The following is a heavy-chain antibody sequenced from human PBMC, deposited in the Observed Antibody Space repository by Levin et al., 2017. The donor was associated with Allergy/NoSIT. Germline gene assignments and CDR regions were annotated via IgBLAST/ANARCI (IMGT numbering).Heavy chain of an antibody. D-gene: IGHD2-2*01. CDR3: ARGGCSSTSCLDY. Sequence: SGGSLRLSCAASGFTFSNYWMHWVRQAPGKGLVWVSHINSDGSNTNYADSVKGRFTISRDNAKNTLYLQMNSLRAEDTAVYYCARGGCSSTSCLDYWGQGTLVTVSP. V-gene: IGHV3-74*01. CDR1: GFTFSNYW. J-gene: IGHJ4*02. CDR2: INSDGSNT.